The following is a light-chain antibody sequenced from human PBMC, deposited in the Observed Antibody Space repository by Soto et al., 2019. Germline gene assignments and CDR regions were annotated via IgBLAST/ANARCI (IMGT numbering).Light chain of an antibody. CDR1: QSISTY. V-gene: IGKV1-39*01. CDR3: QQSYSTLFT. CDR2: AAS. Sequence: DIQMTQSPSSLSASVGDRVTITCRASQSISTYFNWYQQKPGKAPKLLICAASSLQCGVPSRFSGSGSRTDFTLSISSLQPDDFAIYYCQQSYSTLFTFGPGTKVDIK. J-gene: IGKJ3*01.